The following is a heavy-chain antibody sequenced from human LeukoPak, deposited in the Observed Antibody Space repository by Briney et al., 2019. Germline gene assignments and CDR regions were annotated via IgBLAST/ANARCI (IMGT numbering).Heavy chain of an antibody. CDR2: FDYENGEQ. J-gene: IGHJ3*02. V-gene: IGHV1-24*01. Sequence: SVKVSCKVSGYTGIESWMHWARQARGNGLEWMGGFDYENGEQVSPQNIQGRVIMTEGTSPETDSMELSSLTSESTGVYYCETHTITGVVTYAFHIWGRGTLVTVSS. CDR3: ETHTITGVVTYAFHI. CDR1: GYTGIESW. D-gene: IGHD3-3*01.